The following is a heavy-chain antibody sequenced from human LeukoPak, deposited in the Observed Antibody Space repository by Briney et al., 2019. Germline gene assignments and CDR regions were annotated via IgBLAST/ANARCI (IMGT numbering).Heavy chain of an antibody. Sequence: GGSLRLSCTASGFTFSSYGMHWVRQAPGKGLEWVAVISYDGSNKYYADSVKGRFTISRDNSKNTLYVQVNSLRAEDTAVYYCARDPAKFWSGHDYWGQGTLVAVSS. CDR3: ARDPAKFWSGHDY. D-gene: IGHD3-3*01. CDR1: GFTFSSYG. V-gene: IGHV3-30*03. CDR2: ISYDGSNK. J-gene: IGHJ4*02.